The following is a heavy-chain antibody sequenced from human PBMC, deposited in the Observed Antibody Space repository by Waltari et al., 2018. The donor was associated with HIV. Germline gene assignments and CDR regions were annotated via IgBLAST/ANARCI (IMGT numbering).Heavy chain of an antibody. CDR3: ASNYDYNGMDV. CDR1: GFPFSSYS. Sequence: EVQLVESGGGPVKPGGSLRLSCAASGFPFSSYSMNWVRQAPGKGLEWVSSISSTSITIYYADSVKGRFTISRDNANNSLYLQMNSLRAEDTGVYYCASNYDYNGMDVWGQGTTVIVSS. V-gene: IGHV3-21*01. CDR2: ISSTSITI. D-gene: IGHD3-22*01. J-gene: IGHJ6*02.